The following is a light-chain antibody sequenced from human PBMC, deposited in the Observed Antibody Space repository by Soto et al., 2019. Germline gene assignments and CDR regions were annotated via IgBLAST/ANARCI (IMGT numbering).Light chain of an antibody. J-gene: IGKJ1*01. Sequence: VVTQSPATLSVSPGERVTLSCRASQSVSSSLAWYQQRPGQGPRLLIYGASTRATGIPARFSGSGSGTEFTLTISSLQSEDFAVYYCQQYKNWPHTFGQGTKVDI. CDR3: QQYKNWPHT. V-gene: IGKV3-15*01. CDR1: QSVSSS. CDR2: GAS.